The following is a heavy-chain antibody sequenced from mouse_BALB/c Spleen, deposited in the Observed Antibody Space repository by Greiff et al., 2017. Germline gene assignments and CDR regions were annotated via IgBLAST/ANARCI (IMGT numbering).Heavy chain of an antibody. CDR2: IYPGDGDT. V-gene: IGHV1-80*01. J-gene: IGHJ4*01. D-gene: IGHD2-3*01. CDR3: ARYGIYDGYYRYYAMDY. Sequence: VKLMESGAELVRPGSSVKISCKASGYAFSSYWMNWVKQRPGQGLEWIGQIYPGDGDTNYNGKFKGKATLTADKSSSTAYMQLSSLTSEDSAVYFCARYGIYDGYYRYYAMDYWGQGTSVTVSS. CDR1: GYAFSSYW.